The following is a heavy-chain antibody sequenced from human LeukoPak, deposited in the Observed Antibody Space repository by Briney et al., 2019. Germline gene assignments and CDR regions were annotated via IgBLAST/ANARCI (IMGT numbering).Heavy chain of an antibody. CDR3: ARDFYYYGMDV. J-gene: IGHJ6*02. V-gene: IGHV4-59*12. Sequence: PSETLSLTCTVSGGSISSYYWSWIRQPPGKGLEWIGYIYYSGSTNYNPSLKSRVTISVDTSKNQFSLKLSSVTAADTAVYYCARDFYYYGMDVWGQGTTVTVSS. CDR1: GGSISSYY. CDR2: IYYSGST.